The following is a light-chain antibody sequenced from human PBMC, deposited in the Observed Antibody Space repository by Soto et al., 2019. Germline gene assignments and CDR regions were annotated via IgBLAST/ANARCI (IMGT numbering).Light chain of an antibody. V-gene: IGKV3-11*01. J-gene: IGKJ4*01. CDR3: QQRSNWPLT. Sequence: EIVLTQSPATLSLSPGERATLSCRASQSVSSYLAWYQQKPGQAPRLLMYDVSNRATGIPARFSGSGSGTDFTLTISSLEPEDFAVYYCQQRSNWPLTFGGGTQVEIK. CDR2: DVS. CDR1: QSVSSY.